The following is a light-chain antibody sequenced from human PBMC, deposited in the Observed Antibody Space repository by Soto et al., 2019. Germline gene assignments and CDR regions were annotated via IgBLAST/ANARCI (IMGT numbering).Light chain of an antibody. CDR3: QQSYNTPPT. CDR1: QSISSF. CDR2: AAS. V-gene: IGKV1-39*01. J-gene: IGKJ5*01. Sequence: DLQMTQSPSSLSASIRDRVTITCRASQSISSFLSWYQHKPGKAPKLLIYAASSLQSGVPSRFSGSGSGTDFTLTISSLQPEDFATYYCQQSYNTPPTFGQGTRLEIK.